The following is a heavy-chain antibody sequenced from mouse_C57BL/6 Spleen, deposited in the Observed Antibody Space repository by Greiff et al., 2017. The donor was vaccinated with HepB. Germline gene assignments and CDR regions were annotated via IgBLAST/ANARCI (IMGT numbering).Heavy chain of an antibody. CDR3: ARQGGAYYGSSGYFDY. CDR1: GFTFSSYT. D-gene: IGHD1-1*01. J-gene: IGHJ2*01. Sequence: DVMLVESGGGLVKPGGSLKLSCAASGFTFSSYTMSWVRQTPEKRLEWVATISGGGGNTYYPDSVKGRFTISRDNAKNTLYLQMSSLRSEDTALYYCARQGGAYYGSSGYFDYWGQGTTLTVSS. V-gene: IGHV5-9*01. CDR2: ISGGGGNT.